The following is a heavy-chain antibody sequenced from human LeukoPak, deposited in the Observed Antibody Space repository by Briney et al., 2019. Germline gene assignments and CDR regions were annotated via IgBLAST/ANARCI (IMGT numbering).Heavy chain of an antibody. CDR2: INADGSAT. Sequence: PGGSLRLSCAASGFTFSSYWMHWVRQAPGKGLVWVSRINADGSATSSADAVKGRFTISRDNAKNTLYLQLNSLRAEDTAVYYCARGNYGMDVWGQGTTVIVSS. CDR3: ARGNYGMDV. V-gene: IGHV3-74*01. J-gene: IGHJ6*02. CDR1: GFTFSSYW.